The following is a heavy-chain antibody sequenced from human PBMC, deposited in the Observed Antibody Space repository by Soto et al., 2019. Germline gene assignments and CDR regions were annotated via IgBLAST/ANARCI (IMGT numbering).Heavy chain of an antibody. CDR2: IYWDDSK. CDR3: AHKGPEDWPLDY. J-gene: IGHJ4*02. CDR1: GFSPSTSGVG. Sequence: QITLKESGPTLVRPTQTLTLTCAFSGFSPSTSGVGVGWIRQPPGKALEWLAVIYWDDSKHYSPSLRSRLTITKDTSKNQVVLTMTNMDPTDTGTYYCAHKGPEDWPLDYWGQGTLVTVSS. D-gene: IGHD3-9*01. V-gene: IGHV2-5*02.